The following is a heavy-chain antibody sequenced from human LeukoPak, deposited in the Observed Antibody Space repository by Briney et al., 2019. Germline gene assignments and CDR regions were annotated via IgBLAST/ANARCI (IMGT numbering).Heavy chain of an antibody. CDR2: ISYSGST. D-gene: IGHD1-1*01. CDR1: GGSISSYY. V-gene: IGHV4-59*01. Sequence: SETLSLTCTVSGGSISSYYWSWIRQPPGKGLEWVGYISYSGSTNFNPSLKSRVTISVDTSKNQFSLKLSSVTAADTAVYYCAREGTAGTNLNWFDPWGQGTLVTVSS. J-gene: IGHJ5*02. CDR3: AREGTAGTNLNWFDP.